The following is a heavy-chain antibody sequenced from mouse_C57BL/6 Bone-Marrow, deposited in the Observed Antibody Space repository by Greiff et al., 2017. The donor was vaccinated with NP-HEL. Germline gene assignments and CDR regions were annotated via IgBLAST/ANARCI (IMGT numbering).Heavy chain of an antibody. CDR1: GYAFSSSW. J-gene: IGHJ3*01. D-gene: IGHD1-1*01. CDR3: ARRGDYGSSPFAY. V-gene: IGHV1-82*01. CDR2: IYPGDGDT. Sequence: QVQLQQSGPELVKPGASVKISCKASGYAFSSSWMNWVKQRPGKGLEWIGRIYPGDGDTNYNGKFKGKATLTADKSSSTAYMQLSSLTSEDSAVYFCARRGDYGSSPFAYWGQGTLVTVSA.